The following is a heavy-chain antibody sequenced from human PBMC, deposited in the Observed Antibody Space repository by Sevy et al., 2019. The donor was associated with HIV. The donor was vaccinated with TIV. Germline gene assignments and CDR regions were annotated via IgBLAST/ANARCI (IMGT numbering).Heavy chain of an antibody. CDR1: GFTFSSYS. J-gene: IGHJ6*02. CDR2: ISSSSSHI. Sequence: GGSLRLSCAASGFTFSSYSMNWVRQAPGKGLEWVSSISSSSSHIYYADSVKGRFTISRDNSKNTLYLQMNSLRVEDTAVYYCAKVGYCSSTSCYSIYYGMDVWGQGTTVTVSS. CDR3: AKVGYCSSTSCYSIYYGMDV. V-gene: IGHV3-21*04. D-gene: IGHD2-2*02.